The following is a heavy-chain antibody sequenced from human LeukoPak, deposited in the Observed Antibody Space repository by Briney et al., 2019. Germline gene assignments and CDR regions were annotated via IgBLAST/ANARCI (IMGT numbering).Heavy chain of an antibody. V-gene: IGHV3-23*05. CDR3: TTAAGYNYGQY. D-gene: IGHD5-18*01. CDR2: LYIGGNT. J-gene: IGHJ4*02. Sequence: GGSLRLSCAASGFTFNNYAMNWVRQAPGKGLEWVSALYIGGNTYYADSVRGRFTISRDNSKNTLYLQMNSLRAEDTAIYYCTTAAGYNYGQYWGQGTLVTVSS. CDR1: GFTFNNYA.